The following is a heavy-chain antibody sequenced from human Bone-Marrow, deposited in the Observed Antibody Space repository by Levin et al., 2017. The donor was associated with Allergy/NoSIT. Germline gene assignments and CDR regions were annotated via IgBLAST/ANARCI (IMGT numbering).Heavy chain of an antibody. CDR1: GFTFSNAW. D-gene: IGHD6-6*01. CDR2: IKSKTDGGTT. Sequence: GGSLRLSCAASGFTFSNAWMSWVRQAPGKGLEWVGRIKSKTDGGTTDYAAPVKGRFTISRDDSKNTLYLQMNSLKTEDTAVYYCTTERRAARPSFDYRGQGTLVTVSS. V-gene: IGHV3-15*01. CDR3: TTERRAARPSFDY. J-gene: IGHJ4*02.